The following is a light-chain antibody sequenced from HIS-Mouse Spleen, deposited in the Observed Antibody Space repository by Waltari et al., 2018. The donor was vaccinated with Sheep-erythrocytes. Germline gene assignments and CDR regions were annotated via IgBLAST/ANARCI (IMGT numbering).Light chain of an antibody. V-gene: IGKV1-33*01. CDR1: QDISNY. J-gene: IGKJ4*01. CDR2: EAS. CDR3: QQYDNLPLT. Sequence: DIQMTQSPSSLSASVGDRVTITCQASQDISNYLNWYQQKPGKAPKPLIYEASNLETGVPSRFSGSGSGTDFTFTISSLQPEDIATYYCQQYDNLPLTFGGGTKVEIK.